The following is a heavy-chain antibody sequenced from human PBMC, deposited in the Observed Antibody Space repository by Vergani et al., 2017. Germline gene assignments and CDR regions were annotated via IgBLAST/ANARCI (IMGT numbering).Heavy chain of an antibody. CDR1: GYSFTSYW. D-gene: IGHD6-13*01. CDR2: IYPGDSDT. CDR3: AGHGSSWYYYYYYYMDV. J-gene: IGHJ6*03. V-gene: IGHV5-51*01. Sequence: EVQLVQSGAEVKKPGESLKISCKGSGYSFTSYWMGWVRQMPGKGLEWMGIIYPGDSDTRYSPSFQGQVTISADKSISAAYLQWSSLKASDTAMYYCAGHGSSWYYYYYYYMDVWGKGTTVTVSS.